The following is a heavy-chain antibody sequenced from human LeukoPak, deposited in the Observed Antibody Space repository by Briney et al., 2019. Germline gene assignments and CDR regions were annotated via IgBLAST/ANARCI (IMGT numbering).Heavy chain of an antibody. CDR3: ARESTVVNRGIDY. V-gene: IGHV4-4*07. CDR1: GGSISSYF. J-gene: IGHJ4*02. CDR2: IYTSGTT. D-gene: IGHD4-23*01. Sequence: PSETLSLTCAVSGGSISSYFWTRIRQPAGKGLEWIGRIYTSGTTNYNPSLKSRVTMSVDTSKNQLSLNLTSVTAADTAIYYCARESTVVNRGIDYWGQGTLVTVSS.